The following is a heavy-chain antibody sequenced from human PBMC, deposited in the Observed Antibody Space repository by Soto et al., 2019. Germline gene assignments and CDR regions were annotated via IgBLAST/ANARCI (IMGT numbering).Heavy chain of an antibody. CDR2: MNPNSGNT. CDR1: GYTFTSYD. CDR3: ARVTGTRGGFDS. J-gene: IGHJ4*02. V-gene: IGHV1-8*01. D-gene: IGHD1-7*01. Sequence: ASVKVSCKASGYTFTSYDINWVRQATGQGLERMGWMNPNSGNTGYAQKFQGRVTMTRNTSISTAYMELSSLRSEDTAVYYCARVTGTRGGFDSWGQGTLVTVSS.